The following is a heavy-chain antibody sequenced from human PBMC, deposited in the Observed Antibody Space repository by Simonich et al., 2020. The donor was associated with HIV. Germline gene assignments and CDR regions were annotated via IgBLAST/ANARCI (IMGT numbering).Heavy chain of an antibody. Sequence: VQLQQWGAGLLKPSETLSLTCAVYGGSFSGYYWSWIRQPPGKGLEWIGEISHVGRATNNPTLKSRVTRSVDTSKRQISLRLSSVTAAYTALYDCARHRPSGNYLYEVDYFDFWGQGTLVTVSS. D-gene: IGHD1-26*01. CDR1: GGSFSGYY. J-gene: IGHJ4*02. V-gene: IGHV4-34*02. CDR2: ISHVGRA. CDR3: ARHRPSGNYLYEVDYFDF.